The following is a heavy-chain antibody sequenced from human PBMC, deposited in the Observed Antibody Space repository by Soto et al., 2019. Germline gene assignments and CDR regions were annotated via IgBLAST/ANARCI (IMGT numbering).Heavy chain of an antibody. V-gene: IGHV4-59*08. Sequence: SETLSLTCTVYGGSFSGYYWSWIRQPPGKGLEWIGYIYYSGSTNYNPSLKSRVTISVDTSKNQFSLKLSSVTAADTAVYYCARTKGSYYGMDVWGQGTTVTVSS. CDR1: GGSFSGYY. CDR2: IYYSGST. D-gene: IGHD2-8*01. CDR3: ARTKGSYYGMDV. J-gene: IGHJ6*02.